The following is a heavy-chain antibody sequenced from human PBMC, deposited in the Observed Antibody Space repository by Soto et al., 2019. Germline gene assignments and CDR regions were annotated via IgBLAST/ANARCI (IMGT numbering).Heavy chain of an antibody. D-gene: IGHD6-13*01. CDR1: GFTFSSYS. CDR3: ARRPEFSSSWYGRDY. V-gene: IGHV3-21*01. J-gene: IGHJ4*02. CDR2: ISSSSSYI. Sequence: TGGSLRLSCAASGFTFSSYSMNWVRQAPGKGLEWASSISSSSSYIYYADSVKGRFTISRDNAKNSLYLQMNSLRAEDTAVYYCARRPEFSSSWYGRDYRGQGTLVTVSS.